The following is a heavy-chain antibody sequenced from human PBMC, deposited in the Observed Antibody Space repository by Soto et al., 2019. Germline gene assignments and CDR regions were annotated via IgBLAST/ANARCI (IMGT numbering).Heavy chain of an antibody. CDR2: ISYDGSNK. CDR3: AKGSSSWENVDY. CDR1: GFTFSSYG. J-gene: IGHJ4*02. V-gene: IGHV3-30*18. Sequence: GGPLRLSCAASGFTFSSYGMHWVRQAPGKGLEWVAVISYDGSNKYYADSVKGRFTISRDNSKNTLYLQMNSLRAEDTAVYYCAKGSSSWENVDYWGQGTLVTVSS. D-gene: IGHD6-13*01.